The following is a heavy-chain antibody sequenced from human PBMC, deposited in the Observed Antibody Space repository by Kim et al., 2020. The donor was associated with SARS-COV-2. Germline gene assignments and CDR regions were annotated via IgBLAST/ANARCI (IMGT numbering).Heavy chain of an antibody. CDR3: ARDRVPTTDYDY. J-gene: IGHJ4*02. Sequence: NYADSVKSRFTIARDDAMKSLYLQMNNLRAEDTAVYYCARDRVPTTDYDYWGQGTLVTVSS. V-gene: IGHV3-11*05. D-gene: IGHD5-12*01.